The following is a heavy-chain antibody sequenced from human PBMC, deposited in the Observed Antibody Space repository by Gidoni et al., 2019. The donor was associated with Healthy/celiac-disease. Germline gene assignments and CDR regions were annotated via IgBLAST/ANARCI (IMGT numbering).Heavy chain of an antibody. J-gene: IGHJ6*02. CDR2: ISWNSGSI. CDR3: AKDSGYDFWSGPDQGMDV. CDR1: GFTFDDYA. V-gene: IGHV3-9*01. D-gene: IGHD3-3*01. Sequence: EVQLVESGGGLVQPGRSLRLSCAASGFTFDDYAMHWVRQAPGKGLEWVSGISWNSGSIGYADSVKGRFTISRDNAKNSLYLQMNSLRAEDTALYYCAKDSGYDFWSGPDQGMDVWGQGTTVTVSS.